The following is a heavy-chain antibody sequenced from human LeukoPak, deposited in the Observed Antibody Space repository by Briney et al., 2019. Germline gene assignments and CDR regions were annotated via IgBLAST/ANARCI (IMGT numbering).Heavy chain of an antibody. D-gene: IGHD3-10*01. CDR1: GFTFSSYS. CDR3: AGEENYYGSGSYRY. J-gene: IGHJ4*02. Sequence: GASLRLSCAASGFTFSSYSMNWVRQAPGKGLEWVSSISSSSSYIYYADSVKGRFTISRDNAKNSLYLQMNSLRAEDTAVYYCAGEENYYGSGSYRYWGQGTLVTVSS. CDR2: ISSSSSYI. V-gene: IGHV3-21*01.